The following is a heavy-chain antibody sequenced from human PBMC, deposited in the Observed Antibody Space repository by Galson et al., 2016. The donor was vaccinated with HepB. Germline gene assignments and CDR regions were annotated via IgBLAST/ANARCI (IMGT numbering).Heavy chain of an antibody. CDR2: ISYDGSTK. J-gene: IGHJ5*02. Sequence: SLRLSCAASGVSFSNYGMHWVRQAPGRGLEWVAVISYDGSTKYSADSVKGRFTISRDNSRNTLFLQMNNLRPEDTAVYHCSHTGRYFDWIVLGDSGSWGQGTLVTVSS. CDR3: SHTGRYFDWIVLGDSGS. CDR1: GVSFSNYG. V-gene: IGHV3-30*03. D-gene: IGHD3-9*01.